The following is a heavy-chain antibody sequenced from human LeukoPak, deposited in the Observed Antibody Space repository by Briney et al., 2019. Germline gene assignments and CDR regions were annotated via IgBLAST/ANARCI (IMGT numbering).Heavy chain of an antibody. J-gene: IGHJ3*02. CDR3: ARARPYYYGSSGYHLDAFDI. Sequence: TSETLSLTCAVYGGSFSGYYWSWIRQPPGKGLEWIGEINRSGSTNYNPSLKSRVTISVDTAKNQFSLKLSSVTAADTAVYYCARARPYYYGSSGYHLDAFDIWGQGTMVTVSS. CDR2: INRSGST. D-gene: IGHD3-22*01. V-gene: IGHV4-34*01. CDR1: GGSFSGYY.